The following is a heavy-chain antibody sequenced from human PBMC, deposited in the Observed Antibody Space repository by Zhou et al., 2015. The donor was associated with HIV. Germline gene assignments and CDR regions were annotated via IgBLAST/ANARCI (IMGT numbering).Heavy chain of an antibody. CDR3: ARSKLTSLAYGMDV. CDR1: GGTFSSYA. CDR2: IIPIFGTA. Sequence: VQLVQSGAEAKKPGSSLRVSCKVSGGTFSSYAISWVRQAPGQGLEWMGGIIPIFGTANYAQKFQGRVTITADESTSTAYMELSSLRSEDTAVYYCARSKLTSLAYGMDVWGQGTTVTVSS. J-gene: IGHJ6*02. V-gene: IGHV1-69*01. D-gene: IGHD1-14*01.